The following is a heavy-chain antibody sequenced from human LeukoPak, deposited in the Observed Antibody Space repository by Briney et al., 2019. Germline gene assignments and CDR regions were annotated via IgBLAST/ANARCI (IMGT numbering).Heavy chain of an antibody. CDR3: ARDMKNYYDSSGAAGY. CDR1: GFTFSSYS. V-gene: IGHV3-21*01. D-gene: IGHD3-22*01. CDR2: ISSSSSYI. J-gene: IGHJ4*02. Sequence: SGGSLRLSCAASGFTFSSYSMNWVRQAPGKGLEWVSSISSSSSYIYYADSVKGRFTISRDNAKNTLYLQMNSLRAEDTAVYYCARDMKNYYDSSGAAGYWGQGTLVTVSS.